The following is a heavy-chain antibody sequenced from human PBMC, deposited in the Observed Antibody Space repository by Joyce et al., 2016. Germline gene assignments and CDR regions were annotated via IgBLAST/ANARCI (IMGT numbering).Heavy chain of an antibody. D-gene: IGHD2-21*02. Sequence: TVSGNTLTELAIHWVRQAPGKGLEWMGGFDPEDGQTIYAQTFQGRVAMTEDTSIDVAFLELIGLRSEDTAVYYCATFALAVTDSSNWFDPWGQGTLVTVSS. CDR3: ATFALAVTDSSNWFDP. CDR1: GNTLTELA. J-gene: IGHJ5*02. V-gene: IGHV1-24*01. CDR2: FDPEDGQT.